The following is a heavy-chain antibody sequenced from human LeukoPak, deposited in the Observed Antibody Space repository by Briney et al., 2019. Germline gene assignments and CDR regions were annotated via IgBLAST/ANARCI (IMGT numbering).Heavy chain of an antibody. J-gene: IGHJ6*03. CDR2: INQGGRT. V-gene: IGHV4-34*01. Sequence: PSETLSLTCAVNGGSFSDYLWTWIRQSPGKGLEWIGEINQGGRTNFNPSLKSRVTISADMSKYHFSLTLRSVTAADTAVYYCARGKRVWFGELMTSFSYFYIDVWGRGTTVIVSS. CDR1: GGSFSDYL. D-gene: IGHD3-10*01. CDR3: ARGKRVWFGELMTSFSYFYIDV.